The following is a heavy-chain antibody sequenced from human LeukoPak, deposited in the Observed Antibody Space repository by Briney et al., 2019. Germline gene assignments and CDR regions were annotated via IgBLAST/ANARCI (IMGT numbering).Heavy chain of an antibody. CDR3: ANNRRDGYNYYFDY. J-gene: IGHJ4*02. Sequence: GGSLRLSCAASGFTFSSYAMSWVRQAPGKGLEWVSAISGSGGSTYYADSVKGRFTISRDNSKNTLSLQMNSLRAEDTAVYYCANNRRDGYNYYFDYWGQGTLVTVSS. CDR1: GFTFSSYA. D-gene: IGHD5-24*01. CDR2: ISGSGGST. V-gene: IGHV3-23*01.